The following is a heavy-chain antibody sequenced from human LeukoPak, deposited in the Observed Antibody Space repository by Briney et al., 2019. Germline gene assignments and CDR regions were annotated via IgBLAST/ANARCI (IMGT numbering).Heavy chain of an antibody. V-gene: IGHV1-2*02. Sequence: GASVKVSRKASGYTFTGYYMHWVRQAPGQGLEWMGWINPNSGGTNYAQKFQGRVTMTRDTSISTAYMELSRLRSDDAAVYYCARPVWFRELFFDYWGQGTLVTVSS. D-gene: IGHD3-10*01. CDR1: GYTFTGYY. J-gene: IGHJ4*01. CDR2: INPNSGGT. CDR3: ARPVWFRELFFDY.